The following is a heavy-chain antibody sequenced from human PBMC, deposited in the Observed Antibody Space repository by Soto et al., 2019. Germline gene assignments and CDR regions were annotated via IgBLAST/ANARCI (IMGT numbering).Heavy chain of an antibody. D-gene: IGHD2-2*01. CDR3: ARDLTIVPATHPRLENYGMDV. V-gene: IGHV1-18*01. Sequence: QVQLVQSAGEVKKPGASVKVSCKASGYSFTSYGISWVRRAPGQGLEWMGWISPYNGHTQFVERFQGRVTMTTDTSTKTAYMELRNLRSDDTAHYYCARDLTIVPATHPRLENYGMDVWGQGTTAIVSS. J-gene: IGHJ6*02. CDR2: ISPYNGHT. CDR1: GYSFTSYG.